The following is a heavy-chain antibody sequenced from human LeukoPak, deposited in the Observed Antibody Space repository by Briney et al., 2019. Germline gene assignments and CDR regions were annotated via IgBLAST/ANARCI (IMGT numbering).Heavy chain of an antibody. CDR1: GYTFTSYD. CDR3: ARGIAVAGDSYYYYYGMDV. CDR2: MNPNSGNT. J-gene: IGHJ6*02. Sequence: ASVRVSCKASGYTFTSYDINWVRQATGQGLEWMGWMNPNSGNTGYAQKFQGRVTMTRNTSISTAYMELSILRSEDTAVYYCARGIAVAGDSYYYYYGMDVWGQGTTVTVSS. V-gene: IGHV1-8*01. D-gene: IGHD6-19*01.